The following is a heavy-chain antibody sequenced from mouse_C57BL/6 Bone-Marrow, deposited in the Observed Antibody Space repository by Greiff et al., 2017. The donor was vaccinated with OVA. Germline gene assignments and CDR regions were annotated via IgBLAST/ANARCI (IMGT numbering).Heavy chain of an antibody. CDR2: ISNGGGST. D-gene: IGHD2-4*01. J-gene: IGHJ2*01. V-gene: IGHV5-12*01. Sequence: EVKVVESGGGLVQPGGSLKLSCAASGFTFSDYYMYWVRQTPEKRLEWVAYISNGGGSTYYPDTVKGRFTISRDNAKNTLYLQMCRLKSEDTAMYYCAGQGDYDGYYFDYWGQGTTRTVSS. CDR3: AGQGDYDGYYFDY. CDR1: GFTFSDYY.